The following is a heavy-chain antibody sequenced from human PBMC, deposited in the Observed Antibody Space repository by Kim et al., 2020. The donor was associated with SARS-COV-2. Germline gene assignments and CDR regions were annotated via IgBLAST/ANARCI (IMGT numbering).Heavy chain of an antibody. CDR1: GGTFSSYA. CDR3: ARDLGMATIFQGDY. J-gene: IGHJ4*02. Sequence: SVKVSCKASGGTFSSYAISWVRQAPGQGLEWMGGIIPIFGTANYAQKFQGRVTITADESTSTAYMELSSLRSEDTAVYYCARDLGMATIFQGDYWGQGTLVTVSS. D-gene: IGHD5-12*01. V-gene: IGHV1-69*13. CDR2: IIPIFGTA.